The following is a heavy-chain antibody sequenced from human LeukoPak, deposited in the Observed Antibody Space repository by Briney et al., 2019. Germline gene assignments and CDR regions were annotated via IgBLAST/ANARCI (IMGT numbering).Heavy chain of an antibody. J-gene: IGHJ3*02. CDR1: GFTFDDYA. CDR3: ARTGEVGAFDI. V-gene: IGHV3-9*03. D-gene: IGHD7-27*01. Sequence: PGGSLRLSCAASGFTFDDYAMHWVRQAPGKGLEWVSGISWNSGSIGYADSVKGRFTISRDNAKNSLYLQMNSLRAEDMALYYCARTGEVGAFDIWGQGTMVTVSS. CDR2: ISWNSGSI.